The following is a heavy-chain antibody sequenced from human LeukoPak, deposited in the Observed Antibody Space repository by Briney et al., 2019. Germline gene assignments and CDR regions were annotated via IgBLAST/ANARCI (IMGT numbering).Heavy chain of an antibody. D-gene: IGHD2-2*01. CDR3: ARAGYCSSTSCYEDVFDI. CDR2: ISAYNGNT. Sequence: ASVKVSCKASGYIFTNYGISWVRQAPGQGLEWMGWISAYNGNTNYAQKLQGRVTMTTDTSTSTAYMELRSLRSDDTAVYYCARAGYCSSTSCYEDVFDIWGQGTMVTVSS. J-gene: IGHJ3*02. CDR1: GYIFTNYG. V-gene: IGHV1-18*01.